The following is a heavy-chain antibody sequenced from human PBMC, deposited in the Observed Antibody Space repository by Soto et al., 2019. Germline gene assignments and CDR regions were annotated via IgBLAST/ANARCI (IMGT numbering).Heavy chain of an antibody. J-gene: IGHJ6*02. CDR1: GYTFTSYG. CDR2: ISAYNGNT. CDR3: ARVLLVVVQNGDRDYYYYGMDV. V-gene: IGHV1-18*01. D-gene: IGHD3-22*01. Sequence: GASVKVSCKASGYTFTSYGISWVRQAPGQGLEWMGWISAYNGNTNYAQKLQGRVTMTTDTSTSTAYMELRSLRSDDTAVYYCARVLLVVVQNGDRDYYYYGMDVWGQGTTVTVSS.